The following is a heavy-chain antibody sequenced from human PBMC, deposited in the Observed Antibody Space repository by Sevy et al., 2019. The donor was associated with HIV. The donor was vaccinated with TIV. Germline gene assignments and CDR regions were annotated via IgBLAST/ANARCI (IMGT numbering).Heavy chain of an antibody. J-gene: IGHJ3*02. CDR1: GFTFSSYS. CDR3: ARYVGIAVAGTGGDAFDI. V-gene: IGHV3-48*01. Sequence: GGSLRLSCAASGFTFSSYSMNWVRQAPGKGLEWVSYISSSSSTIYYADSVKGRFTISRDNAKNSLYLQMNSLRAEDTAVYYCARYVGIAVAGTGGDAFDIWGQGTMVTVSS. CDR2: ISSSSSTI. D-gene: IGHD6-19*01.